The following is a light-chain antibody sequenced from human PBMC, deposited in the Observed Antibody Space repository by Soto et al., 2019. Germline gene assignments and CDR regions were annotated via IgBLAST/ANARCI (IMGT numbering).Light chain of an antibody. CDR2: AAS. V-gene: IGKV1-9*01. CDR3: QPLRMYPST. Sequence: IQLTQSPSSLSASVGDRVTITCRASQDIAIYLAWYQQKPGEAPKLLIYAASTLYGGVPSRFSGSGSGTDFAPTITSLPAEEFATYYCQPLRMYPSTFGGGTKVEIK. CDR1: QDIAIY. J-gene: IGKJ4*01.